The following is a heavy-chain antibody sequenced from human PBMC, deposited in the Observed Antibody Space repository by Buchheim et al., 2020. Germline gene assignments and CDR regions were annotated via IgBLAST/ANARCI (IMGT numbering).Heavy chain of an antibody. Sequence: QEQLVQSGAAVGTPGASVKVSCKASGYTFIGYYIHWLRQAPGQGPEWMGWIDPDSGGTNYVQRFQDRVTMTRDRSLNTAYMELSRLRFDGTAVYYCAREATFDIWGQGT. CDR1: GYTFIGYY. J-gene: IGHJ3*02. CDR2: IDPDSGGT. D-gene: IGHD5-12*01. CDR3: AREATFDI. V-gene: IGHV1-2*02.